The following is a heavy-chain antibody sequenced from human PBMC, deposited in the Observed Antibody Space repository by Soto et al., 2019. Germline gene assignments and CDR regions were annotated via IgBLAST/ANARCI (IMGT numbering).Heavy chain of an antibody. J-gene: IGHJ4*02. Sequence: SEALSLTCSVSGGSISSYYWNWIRQSPGKGLEWIGYIYYSGSANYNPSLKSRLIISVDTSKNQFSLKLNSVTAADTAVYYCAKAEDATLFDYWGQGTQVTVSS. CDR2: IYYSGSA. CDR3: AKAEDATLFDY. CDR1: GGSISSYY. V-gene: IGHV4-59*12. D-gene: IGHD2-15*01.